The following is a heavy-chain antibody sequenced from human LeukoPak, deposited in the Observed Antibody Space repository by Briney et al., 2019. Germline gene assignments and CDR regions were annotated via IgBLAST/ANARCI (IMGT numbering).Heavy chain of an antibody. CDR2: IRAYNGDT. CDR3: ARSSWEFAMIVVQGTRVNAFDI. V-gene: IGHV1-18*01. D-gene: IGHD3-22*01. CDR1: PDTFTRYG. Sequence: ASVKVSCKASPDTFTRYGITWVRQAPGQGLEWMGWIRAYNGDTNYAQKFQGRVTMTAERSTNTAYMELRGLTFDDTAVYYCARSSWEFAMIVVQGTRVNAFDIWGQGTMVTVSS. J-gene: IGHJ3*02.